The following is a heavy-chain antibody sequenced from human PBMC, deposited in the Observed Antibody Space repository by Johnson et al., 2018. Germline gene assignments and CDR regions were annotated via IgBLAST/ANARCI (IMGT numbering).Heavy chain of an antibody. Sequence: VQLVESGGGLVQPGRSLRLSCAASGFTFDDYAMHWVRQAPGKGLEWVSGISWNSGSIGYGDSVKGRFTISRNNAKNYLDLQKNSLRAEDTAVYYCAKDSRPARLSVSGAVDSWGQGTMVTVSS. CDR3: AKDSRPARLSVSGAVDS. J-gene: IGHJ3*02. D-gene: IGHD6-25*01. V-gene: IGHV3-9*01. CDR2: ISWNSGSI. CDR1: GFTFDDYA.